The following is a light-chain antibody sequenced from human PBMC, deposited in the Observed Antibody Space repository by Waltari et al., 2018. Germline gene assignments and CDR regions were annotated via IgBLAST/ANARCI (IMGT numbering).Light chain of an antibody. CDR3: HSRNGRNNEVV. CDR2: GKE. Sequence: SSELTQGPAVSVALGQTLKITCQGDSLRTSYASWYQLKPGQAPVLVLFGKEKRPSGIPDRFSGYSSGTTSSLTITGAQAEDEADYYCHSRNGRNNEVVFGGGTKLTVL. J-gene: IGLJ3*02. V-gene: IGLV3-19*01. CDR1: SLRTSY.